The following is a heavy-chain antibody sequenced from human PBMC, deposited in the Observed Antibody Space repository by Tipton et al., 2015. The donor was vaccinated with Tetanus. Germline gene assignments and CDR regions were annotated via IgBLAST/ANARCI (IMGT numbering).Heavy chain of an antibody. V-gene: IGHV2-5*01. J-gene: IGHJ4*02. Sequence: LVKPTQTLTLTCTFSGFSRTTSGVGVGWIRQPPGKALEWLALIYWNDDKRYSPSLQSRLTITKDSSKNQVVLTMTNMEPVDTGTYYRVHRPRRAGPFDYWGQGTLVTVSS. CDR3: VHRPRRAGPFDY. D-gene: IGHD1-14*01. CDR1: GFSRTTSGVG. CDR2: IYWNDDK.